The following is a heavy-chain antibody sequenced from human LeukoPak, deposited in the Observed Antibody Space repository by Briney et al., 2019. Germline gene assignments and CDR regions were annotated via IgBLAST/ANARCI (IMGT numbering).Heavy chain of an antibody. CDR2: INPSGGST. Sequence: ASVKVSCKASGNTFTSYYMHWVRQAPGQGLECMGIINPSGGSTGYAQKFQGRVTMTRDTSTSTVYMELSSLRSDDTAVYYCARSSGRSPNRDYMDVWGKGTTVTISS. V-gene: IGHV1-46*01. CDR3: ARSSGRSPNRDYMDV. J-gene: IGHJ6*03. D-gene: IGHD1-14*01. CDR1: GNTFTSYY.